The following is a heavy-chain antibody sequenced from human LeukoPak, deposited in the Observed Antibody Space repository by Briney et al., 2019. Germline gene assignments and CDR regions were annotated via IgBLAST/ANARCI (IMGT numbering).Heavy chain of an antibody. V-gene: IGHV3-11*04. CDR1: GFTFSDYY. D-gene: IGHD2-15*01. CDR3: ARSPVVVHPDAFDI. J-gene: IGHJ3*02. Sequence: SGGSLRLSCAASGFTFSDYYMSWIRQAPGKGLEWVSYISSSGSTIYYADSVKGRFTISRDNDKNSLFLQMNGLRAEDTAVYYCARSPVVVHPDAFDIWGQGTMVTVSS. CDR2: ISSSGSTI.